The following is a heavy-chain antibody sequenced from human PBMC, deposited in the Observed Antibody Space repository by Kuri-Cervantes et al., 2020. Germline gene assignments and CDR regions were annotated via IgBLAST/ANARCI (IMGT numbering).Heavy chain of an antibody. V-gene: IGHV3-15*01. D-gene: IGHD5-24*01. Sequence: GGSLRLSCAASGFTFSGSAMNWVRQGPGKGLEWVGRIKSKTDGGTTDYAAPVKGRFTISRHNSKNTLYLQMNSLRAEDTAVYYCAGSEMATLFDYWGQGTLVTVSS. CDR2: IKSKTDGGTT. J-gene: IGHJ4*02. CDR1: GFTFSGSA. CDR3: AGSEMATLFDY.